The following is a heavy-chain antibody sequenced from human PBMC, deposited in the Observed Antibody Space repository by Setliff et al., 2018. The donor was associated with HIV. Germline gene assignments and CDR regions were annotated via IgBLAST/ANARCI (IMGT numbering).Heavy chain of an antibody. CDR1: GFTFSDYY. D-gene: IGHD2-8*01. CDR2: ISGSGTTI. Sequence: PGGSLRLSCAASGFTFSDYYMSWIRQTPGKGLEWISYISGSGTTIYYADSVKGRFTISRDNAKNSLYLQVNSLRAEDTAVYYCGREYCTNGVCYTSYFQHWGQGTL. V-gene: IGHV3-11*04. CDR3: GREYCTNGVCYTSYFQH. J-gene: IGHJ1*01.